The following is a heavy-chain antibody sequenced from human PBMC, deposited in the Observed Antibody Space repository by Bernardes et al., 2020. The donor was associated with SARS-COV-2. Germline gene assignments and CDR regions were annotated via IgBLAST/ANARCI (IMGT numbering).Heavy chain of an antibody. CDR1: GFTFSDYY. V-gene: IGHV3-11*03. J-gene: IGHJ5*02. CDR3: AGAGRDITYPHWRRQNWCGP. Sequence: GGSLRLSCAASGFTFSDYYMSWIRQAPGKGLEWVSYISSSSSYTNYADSVKGRFTISRDNAKNSLYLQMNSLGAEDTAVYYCAGAGRDITYPHWRRQNWCGPWGQGTQVTVYS. CDR2: ISSSSSYT. D-gene: IGHD2-15*01.